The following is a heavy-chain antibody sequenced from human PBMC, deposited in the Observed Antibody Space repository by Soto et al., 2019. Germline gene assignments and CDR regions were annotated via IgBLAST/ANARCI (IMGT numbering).Heavy chain of an antibody. Sequence: GGSLRLSCAASGFTFSSSGMHWVRQAPGKGLEWVAVISYDGSNKYYADSVKGRFTISRDNSKNTLYLQMNSLRAEDTAVYYCARDMYYYDSSGYYYSLDYWGQGTLVTVSS. CDR1: GFTFSSSG. CDR2: ISYDGSNK. V-gene: IGHV3-30-3*01. J-gene: IGHJ4*02. CDR3: ARDMYYYDSSGYYYSLDY. D-gene: IGHD3-22*01.